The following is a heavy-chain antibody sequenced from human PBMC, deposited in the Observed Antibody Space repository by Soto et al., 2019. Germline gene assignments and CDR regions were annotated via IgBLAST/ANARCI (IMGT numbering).Heavy chain of an antibody. CDR3: AKDSRAYGDYGSWFDP. J-gene: IGHJ5*02. Sequence: VESGGGLVQPGRSLRLSCAASGFTFDDYAMHWVRQAPGKGLEWVSGISWNSGSIGYADSVKGRFTISRDNAKNSLYLQMNSLRAEDTALYYCAKDSRAYGDYGSWFDPWGQGTLVTVSS. D-gene: IGHD4-17*01. V-gene: IGHV3-9*01. CDR1: GFTFDDYA. CDR2: ISWNSGSI.